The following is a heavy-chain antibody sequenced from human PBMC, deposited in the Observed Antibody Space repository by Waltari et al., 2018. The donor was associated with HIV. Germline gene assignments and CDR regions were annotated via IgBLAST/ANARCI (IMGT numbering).Heavy chain of an antibody. CDR1: GFTFYRYW. Sequence: EVQLVESGGGLVQPGGSLRLSCAASGFTFYRYWMHWVRHAPGKGLVWVSLSNNDGSSTNYADSVKGRFTISRDNAKNTLYLQMNSLRVEDTAVYYCARVQQDSAHYYGLDVWGQGTTVIVSS. D-gene: IGHD6-13*01. CDR3: ARVQQDSAHYYGLDV. CDR2: SNNDGSST. J-gene: IGHJ6*02. V-gene: IGHV3-74*01.